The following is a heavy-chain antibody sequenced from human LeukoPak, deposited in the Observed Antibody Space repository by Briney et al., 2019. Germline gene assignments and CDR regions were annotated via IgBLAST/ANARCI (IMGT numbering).Heavy chain of an antibody. J-gene: IGHJ4*02. V-gene: IGHV3-23*01. CDR2: ISGSGGST. CDR1: GFTFSSYA. Sequence: GGSLRLSCAASGFTFSSYAMSWVHQAPGKGLEWVSAISGSGGSTYYAASVKGRFTISRDNSKNTLYLQMNSLRAEDTAVYYCAKGSSQQLVLGCHWGQGTLVTVSS. CDR3: AKGSSQQLVLGCH. D-gene: IGHD6-13*01.